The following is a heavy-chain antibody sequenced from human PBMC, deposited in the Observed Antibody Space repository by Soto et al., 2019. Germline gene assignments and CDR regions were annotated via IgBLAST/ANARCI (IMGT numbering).Heavy chain of an antibody. Sequence: SGTLSLTCTVSCGCISDISYCSGLIRQPPGKGLQWIGCMFYSGATYYNPSLKNRVTLSVDTSNNEFSLKLVSVTAPDTAVYYCARHKSGRGWTDPWGQGTLITFCS. CDR3: ARHKSGRGWTDP. D-gene: IGHD2-15*01. V-gene: IGHV4-39*01. CDR1: CGCISDISYC. J-gene: IGHJ5*02. CDR2: MFYSGAT.